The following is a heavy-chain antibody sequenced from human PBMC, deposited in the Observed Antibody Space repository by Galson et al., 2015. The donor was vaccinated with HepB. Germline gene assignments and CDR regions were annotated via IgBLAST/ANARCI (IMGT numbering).Heavy chain of an antibody. CDR1: GYTFISYE. Sequence: SVKVSCKASGYTFISYEIIWVRQATGQGLEWMGWMNPNRGNTGYAQKFQGRVTMTRNTSTSTAYMELSSLRSEDTALYYCAREGARGSADLWGQGTLVTVSS. CDR2: MNPNRGNT. J-gene: IGHJ5*02. CDR3: AREGARGSADL. V-gene: IGHV1-8*01. D-gene: IGHD3-10*01.